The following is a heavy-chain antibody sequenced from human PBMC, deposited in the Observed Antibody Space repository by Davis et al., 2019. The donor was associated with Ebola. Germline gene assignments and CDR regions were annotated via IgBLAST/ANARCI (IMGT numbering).Heavy chain of an antibody. V-gene: IGHV3-73*01. CDR2: IRSKANSYAT. CDR1: GFTFSGSA. CDR3: TNRKSEY. Sequence: GGSLRLSCAASGFTFSGSAMHWVRQPSGKGLEWVGRIRSKANSYATAYAASVKGRFTISRDDSKNTAYLQMNSLKTGDTAVYYCTNRKSEYWGQGTLVTVSS. J-gene: IGHJ4*02.